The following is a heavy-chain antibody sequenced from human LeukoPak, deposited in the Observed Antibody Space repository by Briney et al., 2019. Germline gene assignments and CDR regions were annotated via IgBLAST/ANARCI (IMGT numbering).Heavy chain of an antibody. CDR1: GVAFSTYA. D-gene: IGHD2-15*01. V-gene: IGHV3-23*01. Sequence: GGSLRLSCAASGVAFSTYAIHWVRQAPGKGLEWVSAISNNGGYTYYADSVQGRFTISRDNSKSTLCLQMNSLRAEDTAVYYCAKQLGYCSDGSCYFPYWGQGTLVTVSS. CDR3: AKQLGYCSDGSCYFPY. CDR2: ISNNGGYT. J-gene: IGHJ4*02.